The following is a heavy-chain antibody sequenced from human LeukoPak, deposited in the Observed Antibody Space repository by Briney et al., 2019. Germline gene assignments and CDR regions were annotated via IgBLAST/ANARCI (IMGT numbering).Heavy chain of an antibody. CDR2: IYYSGNT. CDR3: ARAFIYSSGWYSLNSLDY. J-gene: IGHJ4*02. CDR1: GGSISSGGYY. V-gene: IGHV4-31*03. Sequence: SETLSLTCTVSGGSISSGGYYWNWIRQHPGKGLEWIGYIYYSGNTYYNPSLKSRVTISVDTSKNQFSLKLSSVTAADTAVYYCARAFIYSSGWYSLNSLDYWGQGTLVTVSS. D-gene: IGHD6-19*01.